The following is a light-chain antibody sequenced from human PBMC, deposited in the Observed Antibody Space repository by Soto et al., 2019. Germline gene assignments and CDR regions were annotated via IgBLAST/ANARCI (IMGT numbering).Light chain of an antibody. J-gene: IGLJ1*01. CDR2: SNN. V-gene: IGLV1-44*01. CDR3: AAWDDTLMGV. Sequence: QSVLTQPPSASGTPGQRVTIFCSGSSSNIGSNTVNWYQQLPGTAPKLLIYSNNQRPSGVPDRFSGSKSGTSASLAISGLQSEDVADYYCAAWDDTLMGVFGTGTKVTVL. CDR1: SSNIGSNT.